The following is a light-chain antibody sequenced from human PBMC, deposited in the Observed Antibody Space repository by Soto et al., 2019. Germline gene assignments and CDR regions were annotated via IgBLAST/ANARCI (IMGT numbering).Light chain of an antibody. Sequence: DIVMTQSPGPLSVSPGERATLSCRASQSVGTNLAWYQQRPGQAPRLLIYDASNRATGIPARFSGSGSGTDFTLTISSLEPEDVAVYYCQQRSNWPPTFGQGTRLEIK. J-gene: IGKJ5*01. V-gene: IGKV3-11*01. CDR2: DAS. CDR1: QSVGTN. CDR3: QQRSNWPPT.